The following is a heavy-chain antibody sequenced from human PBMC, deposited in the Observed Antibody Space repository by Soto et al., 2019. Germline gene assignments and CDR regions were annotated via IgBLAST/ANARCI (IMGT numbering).Heavy chain of an antibody. CDR2: ISYDGSNE. J-gene: IGHJ4*02. Sequence: VQLVESGGGLVKPGGSLRLSCAASGFIFSTYGMHWVRQVPGKGLEWVAHISYDGSNEHYADSVKGRFTVSRDNAKNTLSLQMTSLRSEDTAIYYCTKEYIVGTTWGYFESWGQGTLVTVSS. V-gene: IGHV3-30*18. CDR3: TKEYIVGTTWGYFES. D-gene: IGHD1-26*01. CDR1: GFIFSTYG.